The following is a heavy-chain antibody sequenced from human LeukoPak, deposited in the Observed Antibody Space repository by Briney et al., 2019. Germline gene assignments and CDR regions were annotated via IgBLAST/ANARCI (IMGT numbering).Heavy chain of an antibody. J-gene: IGHJ6*02. CDR3: VRGDFWSVYAYDGMDV. CDR2: INHSGST. D-gene: IGHD3-3*01. CDR1: GMSFSGYY. V-gene: IGHV4-34*01. Sequence: SETLSLTCAVYGMSFSGYYWSWIRQPPGKGLEWIGEINHSGSTNYHPSLKSRVTISVDTYKNQVYLKLRSVTAADTAVYYCVRGDFWSVYAYDGMDVWGQGTTVTVSS.